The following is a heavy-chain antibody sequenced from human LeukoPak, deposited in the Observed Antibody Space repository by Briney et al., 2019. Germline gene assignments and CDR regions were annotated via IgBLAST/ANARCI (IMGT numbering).Heavy chain of an antibody. CDR3: LKNNDDGYNYFQH. CDR2: ISGSGGST. CDR1: GFTFSSYG. Sequence: AGGSLRLSCAASGFTFSSYGMSWVRQAPGKGLEWVSAISGSGGSTYYADSVKGRFTISRDNSKNTLYLQMNSLRAEDTAVYYCLKNNDDGYNYFQHWGQGTLSPSPQ. J-gene: IGHJ1*01. V-gene: IGHV3-23*01. D-gene: IGHD5-24*01.